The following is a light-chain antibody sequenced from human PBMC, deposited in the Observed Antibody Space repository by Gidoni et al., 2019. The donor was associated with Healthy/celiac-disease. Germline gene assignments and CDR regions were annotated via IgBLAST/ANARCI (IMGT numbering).Light chain of an antibody. J-gene: IGKJ5*01. V-gene: IGKV3-11*01. CDR2: DAS. Sequence: EIVLTQSPATLSLSPGERATLSCRASQIVSSYLAWYQQKPGQAPRLLIYDASNRATGIPARFSGSGSETDFTLTISSLEPEDFAVYYCQQRSNWITFGQGTRLEIK. CDR1: QIVSSY. CDR3: QQRSNWIT.